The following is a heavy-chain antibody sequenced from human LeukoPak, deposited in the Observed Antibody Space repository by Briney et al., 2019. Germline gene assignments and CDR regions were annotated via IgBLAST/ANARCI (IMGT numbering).Heavy chain of an antibody. V-gene: IGHV3-49*04. CDR3: TRGAGATGDDAFDI. D-gene: IGHD1-26*01. Sequence: GGSLRLSCTASGFTFGDYATSWVRQAPGKGLEWVGFIRSKAYGGTTEYAASVKGRFNISRDDSKSIAYLQMNSLKTEDTAVYYCTRGAGATGDDAFDIWGQGTMVTVSS. J-gene: IGHJ3*02. CDR1: GFTFGDYA. CDR2: IRSKAYGGTT.